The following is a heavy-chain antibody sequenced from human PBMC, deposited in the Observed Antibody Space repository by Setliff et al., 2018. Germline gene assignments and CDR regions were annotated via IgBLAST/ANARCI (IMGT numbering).Heavy chain of an antibody. Sequence: SETLSLTCAVSGHSIDSDSYWCWIRQSPGKGLEWIGSIYRTANTYYNPAVRSRVTTSPDTSKNQFSLKLTSVTAADTAVYYCARQSGSGSSPYFDFWGQGTLVTVSS. J-gene: IGHJ4*02. V-gene: IGHV4-38-2*01. CDR2: IYRTANT. CDR1: GHSIDSDSY. D-gene: IGHD3-10*01. CDR3: ARQSGSGSSPYFDF.